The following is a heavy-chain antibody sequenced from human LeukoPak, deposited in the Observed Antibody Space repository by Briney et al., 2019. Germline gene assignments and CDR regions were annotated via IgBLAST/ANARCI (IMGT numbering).Heavy chain of an antibody. CDR2: ISGSGGST. J-gene: IGHJ4*02. V-gene: IGHV3-23*01. D-gene: IGHD6-6*01. CDR1: GFTFSNYA. Sequence: GGSLRLSCAASGFTFSNYAMNWVRQAPGKGLEWVSTISGSGGSTYYADSVKGRFTISRDNSENTLYLQMNSLRAEDTAVYYCARKTHGLAARSYYFDYWGQGTLVTVSS. CDR3: ARKTHGLAARSYYFDY.